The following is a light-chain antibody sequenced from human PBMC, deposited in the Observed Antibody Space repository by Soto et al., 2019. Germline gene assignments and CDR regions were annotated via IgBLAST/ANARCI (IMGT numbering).Light chain of an antibody. Sequence: EIVMTQSPATLSVSPVERATLSCRASQSVGSHLAWYQQRPGQAPRLLIYGAYYRATGIPARFSGSGSGTDFTLTISSLQSEDFAVYYCQQYDNWPPFTFGPGTKVDIK. V-gene: IGKV3-15*01. CDR3: QQYDNWPPFT. CDR2: GAY. CDR1: QSVGSH. J-gene: IGKJ3*01.